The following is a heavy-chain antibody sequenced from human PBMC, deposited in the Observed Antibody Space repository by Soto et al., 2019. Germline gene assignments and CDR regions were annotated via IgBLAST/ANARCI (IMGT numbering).Heavy chain of an antibody. CDR1: GFTLSGYA. V-gene: IGHV3-64*01. J-gene: IGHJ6*03. CDR3: ARRARPDFYYMDV. Sequence: GALRLSCAASGFTLSGYAMDWVRQAPGKGLEYVSGISSSGVGTYYANSVQGRFTISRDNSKNTVYLQMGSLRPEDMAVYYCARRARPDFYYMDVWGKGTTVTVSS. D-gene: IGHD6-6*01. CDR2: ISSSGVGT.